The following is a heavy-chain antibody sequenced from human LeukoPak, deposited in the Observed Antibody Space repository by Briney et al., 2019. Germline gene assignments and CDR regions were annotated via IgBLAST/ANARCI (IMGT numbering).Heavy chain of an antibody. CDR3: ARGSKGWRAAAGNYYYMDV. CDR1: GYTFTSYD. J-gene: IGHJ6*03. V-gene: IGHV1-8*03. CDR2: MNPNSGNT. Sequence: ASVKVSCKASGYTFTSYDINWVRQATGQGLEWMGWMNPNSGNTGYAQKFQGRVTITRNTSISTAYMELSSLRSEDTAVYYCARGSKGWRAAAGNYYYMDVWGKGTTVTVSS. D-gene: IGHD6-13*01.